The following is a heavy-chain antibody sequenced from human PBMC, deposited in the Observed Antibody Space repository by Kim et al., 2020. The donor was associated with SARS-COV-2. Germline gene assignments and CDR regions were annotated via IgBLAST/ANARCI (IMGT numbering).Heavy chain of an antibody. CDR1: GFTFSSYG. D-gene: IGHD3-3*01. V-gene: IGHV3-30*18. Sequence: GGSLRLSCAASGFTFSSYGMHWVRQAPGKGLEWVAVISYDGSNKYYADSVKGRFTISRDNSKNTLYLQMNSLRAEDTAVYYCAKERYYDFWSGALDYWDQGTLVTVSS. CDR2: ISYDGSNK. CDR3: AKERYYDFWSGALDY. J-gene: IGHJ4*02.